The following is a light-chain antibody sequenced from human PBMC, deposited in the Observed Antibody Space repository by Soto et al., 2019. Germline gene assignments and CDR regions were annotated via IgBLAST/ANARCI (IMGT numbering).Light chain of an antibody. J-gene: IGLJ1*01. CDR3: SSYAGNTKGV. CDR1: SSDVGGYDY. V-gene: IGLV2-8*01. Sequence: QSALTQPPSASGSPGQSVTISCTGTSSDVGGYDYVSWYQQHPGKAPKLMIFEVSKRPSGVPDRFSGSKSGNTASLTVSGLQAEDEADYYCSSYAGNTKGVFGTGTKLTVL. CDR2: EVS.